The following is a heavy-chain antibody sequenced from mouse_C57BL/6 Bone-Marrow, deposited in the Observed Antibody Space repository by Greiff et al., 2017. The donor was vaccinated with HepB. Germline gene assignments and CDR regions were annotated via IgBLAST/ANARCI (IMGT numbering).Heavy chain of an antibody. D-gene: IGHD2-5*01. CDR2: ISDGGSYT. V-gene: IGHV5-4*01. J-gene: IGHJ3*01. CDR3: AREGYSNYERFAY. CDR1: GFTFSSYA. Sequence: EVKVVESGGGLVKPGGSLKLSCAASGFTFSSYAMSWVRQTPEKRLEWVATISDGGSYTYYPDNVKGRFAISRDNAKNNLYLQMSHLKSEDTAMYYCAREGYSNYERFAYWGQGTLVTVSA.